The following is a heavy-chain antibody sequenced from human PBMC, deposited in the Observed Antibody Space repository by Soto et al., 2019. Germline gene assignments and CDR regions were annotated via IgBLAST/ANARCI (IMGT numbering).Heavy chain of an antibody. V-gene: IGHV3-66*02. CDR3: ARTRGYGDYEALDY. D-gene: IGHD4-17*01. Sequence: GGSLRLSCAASGFTVSSNYMSWVRQAPGKGLEWVSVIYSGGSTYYADSVKGRFTISRDNSKNTLYLQMNSLRAEDTAVYYCARTRGYGDYEALDYWGQGTLVTVSS. J-gene: IGHJ4*02. CDR2: IYSGGST. CDR1: GFTVSSNY.